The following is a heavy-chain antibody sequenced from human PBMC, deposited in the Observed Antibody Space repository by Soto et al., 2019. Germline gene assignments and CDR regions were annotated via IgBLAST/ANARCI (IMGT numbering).Heavy chain of an antibody. Sequence: EVQLLESGGGLVQPGGSLRLSCAASGFGFSNYAVTWVRQAPGKGLEWVAGITGSGSGTKYADSVKGRFTISRDNSKNTLYLQMNSLRAGDTAVYYCAKDTNGDYLGAFDSWGQGTMVTVSS. CDR2: ITGSGSGT. J-gene: IGHJ3*02. CDR1: GFGFSNYA. CDR3: AKDTNGDYLGAFDS. V-gene: IGHV3-23*01. D-gene: IGHD4-17*01.